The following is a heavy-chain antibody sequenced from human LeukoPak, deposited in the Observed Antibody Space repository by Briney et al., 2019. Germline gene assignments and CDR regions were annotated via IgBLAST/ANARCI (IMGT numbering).Heavy chain of an antibody. CDR3: ARDLTERKYYIAF. V-gene: IGHV3-30*02. J-gene: IGHJ4*02. CDR1: GFTFSSFG. CDR2: IGYSGSDI. Sequence: GGSLRLSCAASGFTFSSFGMHWVRQAPGGGLEWVAYIGYSGSDIYYADSVKGRFTISRDNSKNTVHLQLSSLRAADTALYSCARDLTERKYYIAFWGQGTLVTVSS. D-gene: IGHD2-8*02.